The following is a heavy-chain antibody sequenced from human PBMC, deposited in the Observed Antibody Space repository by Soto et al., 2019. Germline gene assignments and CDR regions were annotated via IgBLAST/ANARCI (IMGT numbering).Heavy chain of an antibody. J-gene: IGHJ3*02. Sequence: QVQLVESGGGVVQPGRSLRLSCAASGFTFNFFAMHWVRQAPGKGLEWVAAVSKDGSNTYYADSVKGRFTISRDNPKNTLYLQMNSLRVEDTAVYYCARDIWWEPGVDASHIWGQGTMVTVST. CDR2: VSKDGSNT. CDR1: GFTFNFFA. V-gene: IGHV3-30-3*01. D-gene: IGHD1-26*01. CDR3: ARDIWWEPGVDASHI.